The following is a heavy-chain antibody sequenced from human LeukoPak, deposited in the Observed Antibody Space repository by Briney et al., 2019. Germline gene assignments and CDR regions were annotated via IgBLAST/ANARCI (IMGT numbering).Heavy chain of an antibody. Sequence: GGSLRLSCAASGFTFSSYAMTWVRQAPGKGLEWVSFIYSGGSTHYSDSVKGRFTISRDNSKNTLYLQMNSLRAEDTAVYYCARRAGAYSHPYDYWGQGTLVTVSS. CDR2: IYSGGST. J-gene: IGHJ4*02. V-gene: IGHV3-53*01. D-gene: IGHD4/OR15-4a*01. CDR1: GFTFSSYA. CDR3: ARRAGAYSHPYDY.